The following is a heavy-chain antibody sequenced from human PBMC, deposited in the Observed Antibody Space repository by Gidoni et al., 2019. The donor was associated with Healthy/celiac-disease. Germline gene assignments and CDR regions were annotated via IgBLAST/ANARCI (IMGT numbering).Heavy chain of an antibody. V-gene: IGHV3-11*06. CDR1: GFTFSDYY. CDR2: ISSSSRYK. Sequence: QVQLVESGGGLVKPGGSLRLSCAASGFTFSDYYMSWIRQAPGKGLEWVSYISSSSRYKNYADSVKGRFTISRDNAKNSRYLQMNSLRAEDTAVYYCARDVGGITGTTHFDYWGQGTLVTVSS. D-gene: IGHD1-20*01. J-gene: IGHJ4*02. CDR3: ARDVGGITGTTHFDY.